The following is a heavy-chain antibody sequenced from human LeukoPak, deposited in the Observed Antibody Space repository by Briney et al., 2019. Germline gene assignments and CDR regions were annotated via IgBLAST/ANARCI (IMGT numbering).Heavy chain of an antibody. CDR2: ISAYNGNT. Sequence: ASVKVSCKASGYTFTSYGISWVRQAPGQGLEWMGWISAYNGNTNYAQKLQGRVTMTTDTSTSTAYMELRSLKSDDTAVYYCARDRGTVVTLEYFDYWGQGTLVTVSS. CDR1: GYTFTSYG. J-gene: IGHJ4*02. D-gene: IGHD4-23*01. V-gene: IGHV1-18*01. CDR3: ARDRGTVVTLEYFDY.